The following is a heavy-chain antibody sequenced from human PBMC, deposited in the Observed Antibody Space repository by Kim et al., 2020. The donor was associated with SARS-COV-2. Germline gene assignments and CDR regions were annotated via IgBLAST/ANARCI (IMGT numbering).Heavy chain of an antibody. J-gene: IGHJ4*02. Sequence: ASVKVSCKASGYTFNTYGISWVRQAPGQGLEWMGWISAYNGNTNYAQKVQGRVTMTTDTSTNTAYMELRSLGSDDTAVYYCARDRQQWVPGGFGYWGQGSLVTVSS. CDR3: ARDRQQWVPGGFGY. D-gene: IGHD6-19*01. V-gene: IGHV1-18*01. CDR2: ISAYNGNT. CDR1: GYTFNTYG.